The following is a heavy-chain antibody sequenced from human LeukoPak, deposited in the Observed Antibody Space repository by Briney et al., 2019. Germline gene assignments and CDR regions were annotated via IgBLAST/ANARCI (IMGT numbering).Heavy chain of an antibody. CDR1: GFSVSSNY. V-gene: IGHV3-53*01. CDR2: LYICGNT. Sequence: GGSLRLSCVASGFSVSSNYIAWVRQAPGKGREGVSVLYICGNTYYGDFVKGRFTISRDNSRNTLYLQMNSLRVDDTAVYYCARELAVGAITEYFQDWGQGTLVTVSS. J-gene: IGHJ1*01. CDR3: ARELAVGAITEYFQD. D-gene: IGHD1-26*01.